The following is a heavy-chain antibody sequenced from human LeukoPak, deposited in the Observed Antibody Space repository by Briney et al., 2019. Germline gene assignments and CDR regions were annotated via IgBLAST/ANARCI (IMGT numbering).Heavy chain of an antibody. V-gene: IGHV1-69*04. J-gene: IGHJ4*02. CDR1: GGAFSSYI. D-gene: IGHD2-2*01. CDR3: ARDVRLLLGYCSSTSCPRILDY. CDR2: IITILGIA. Sequence: SVSLSCKASGGAFSSYIISWVRQAPGPGLEWLGRIITILGIANFAHKFQGRVTITADKSTTTAYMELSSLRSEETAVYYCARDVRLLLGYCSSTSCPRILDYWGQGTLVTVSS.